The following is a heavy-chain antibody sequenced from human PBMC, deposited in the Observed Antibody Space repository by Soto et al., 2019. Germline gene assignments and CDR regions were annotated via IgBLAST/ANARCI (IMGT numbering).Heavy chain of an antibody. CDR2: IYYCGTA. CDR3: ARDLRGRGSGRFDN. CDR1: GYSISSSNW. J-gene: IGHJ5*02. V-gene: IGHV4-28*03. Sequence: PSETLSLTCAVSGYSISSSNWWGWILQPPGKRVAWSGYIYYCGTAYYNPSLKSRVTMAVETTKHQFSLKLNSVTAADTAVYYCARDLRGRGSGRFDNWGQGTPVTVYS. D-gene: IGHD3-10*01.